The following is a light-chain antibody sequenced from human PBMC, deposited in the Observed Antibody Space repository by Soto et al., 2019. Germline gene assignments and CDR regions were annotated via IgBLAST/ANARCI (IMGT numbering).Light chain of an antibody. CDR1: QSLLHSNGYNY. CDR2: LGS. J-gene: IGKJ1*01. CDR3: MQAVQTPPT. V-gene: IGKV2-28*01. Sequence: DIVMTQSPLSLPVTPGEPASISCRSSQSLLHSNGYNYLDWYLQKPGQSPHLLIYLGSNRASGVHDRFSGSGSGTDFTLKISRVEAEDVGVYYCMQAVQTPPTFGQGTKVDIK.